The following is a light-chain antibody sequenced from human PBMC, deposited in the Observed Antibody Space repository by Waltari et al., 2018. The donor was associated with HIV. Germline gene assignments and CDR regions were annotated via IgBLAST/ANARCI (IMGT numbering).Light chain of an antibody. CDR1: ESIRRW. J-gene: IGKJ4*01. Sequence: QMTQSPSSLSASVGDRVTLTFRASESIRRWLAWYQQKPGKAPKLLISQTSNLENGVPSRFSGSGSETEFTLTISSLQPDDSATYYCQQYNRYSHFGGGTKVEIK. CDR3: QQYNRYSH. CDR2: QTS. V-gene: IGKV1-5*03.